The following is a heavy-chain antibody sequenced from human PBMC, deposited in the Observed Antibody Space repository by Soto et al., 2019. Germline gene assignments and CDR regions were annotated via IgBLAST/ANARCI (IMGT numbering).Heavy chain of an antibody. CDR1: GFTFASYA. D-gene: IGHD2-2*01. Sequence: EVQLLESGGGLVQPGGSLRLSCVASGFTFASYAMSWVRQAPGKGLEWVSAISGSGGSAYYADSAKGRFAMSRDNSKNTLYLQMTSLRAEETAVYYCASRAVTAALSDSVVFDYWGQGTLVTVSS. V-gene: IGHV3-23*01. CDR2: ISGSGGSA. CDR3: ASRAVTAALSDSVVFDY. J-gene: IGHJ4*02.